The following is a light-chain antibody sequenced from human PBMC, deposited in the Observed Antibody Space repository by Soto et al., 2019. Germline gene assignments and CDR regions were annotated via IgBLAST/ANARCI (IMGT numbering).Light chain of an antibody. V-gene: IGKV3-20*01. CDR3: QKDNSAPPT. CDR2: GAS. Sequence: EIGLTQSPGTLSLSPSERATLSCRASQSVSSSYLAWYQQKPGQAPRLLIYGASSRATGIPDRFSGSGSGTDFTLTISRLEPEDFATYYCQKDNSAPPTFGQGTKVDIK. CDR1: QSVSSSY. J-gene: IGKJ1*01.